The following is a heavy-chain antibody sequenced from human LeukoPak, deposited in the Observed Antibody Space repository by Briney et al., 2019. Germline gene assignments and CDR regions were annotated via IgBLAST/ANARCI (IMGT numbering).Heavy chain of an antibody. CDR3: ARELELDY. Sequence: GGSLRLSCAASGFTFSSFETNWVRQAPGKGLEWVSYISSSGSVIKYADSVKGRFTISRDNTKNSLYLQMDSLRGEDTAVYYCARELELDYWGQGTLVTVSS. CDR2: ISSSGSVI. J-gene: IGHJ4*02. D-gene: IGHD1-1*01. CDR1: GFTFSSFE. V-gene: IGHV3-48*03.